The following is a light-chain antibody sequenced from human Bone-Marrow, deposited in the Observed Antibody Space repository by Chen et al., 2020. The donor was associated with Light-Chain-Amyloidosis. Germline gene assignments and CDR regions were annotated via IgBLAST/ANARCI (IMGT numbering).Light chain of an antibody. CDR1: SSDVGGDNH. V-gene: IGLV2-14*01. J-gene: IGLJ1*01. CDR3: SSYTITNTLV. Sequence: QSALTQPASVSGSPGQSITISCTGTSSDVGGDNHVSWYQQHPDKAPKLMIYEVTNRPSWVPDRFSGSKSDNTSSLTISGLKTADEADYFCSSYTITNTLVFGSGTRVTVL. CDR2: EVT.